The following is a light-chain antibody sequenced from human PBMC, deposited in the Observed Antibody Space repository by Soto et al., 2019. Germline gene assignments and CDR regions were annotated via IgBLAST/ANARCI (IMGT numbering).Light chain of an antibody. CDR1: QSISSW. Sequence: DIQMTQSPSTLSASVGDRVTITCRASQSISSWLAWYQQKPGKAPKLLIYKASSLEGRVPSRFSGGGSGTDFTLTISSLQPDDFAPYYCQQYHSYSLTFGGGTKVDIK. CDR3: QQYHSYSLT. J-gene: IGKJ4*01. CDR2: KAS. V-gene: IGKV1-5*03.